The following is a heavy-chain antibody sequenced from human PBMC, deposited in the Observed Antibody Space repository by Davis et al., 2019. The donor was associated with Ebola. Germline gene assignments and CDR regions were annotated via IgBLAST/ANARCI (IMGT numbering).Heavy chain of an antibody. CDR1: GFTFSTHW. D-gene: IGHD4-23*01. Sequence: GESLKIPCAASGFTFSTHWMHWVRQAPGKGLVWVSRITGDGSATNYADSVEGRFTISSDNARNTLYLQMTSLRAEDTALYYCAPTDTSGNEAFDLWGRGTMVTVSS. V-gene: IGHV3-74*01. CDR3: APTDTSGNEAFDL. J-gene: IGHJ3*01. CDR2: ITGDGSAT.